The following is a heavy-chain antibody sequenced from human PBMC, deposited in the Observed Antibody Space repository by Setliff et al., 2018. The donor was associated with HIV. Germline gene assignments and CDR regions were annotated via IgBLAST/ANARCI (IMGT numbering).Heavy chain of an antibody. CDR1: GFTLSTYW. V-gene: IGHV3-7*05. D-gene: IGHD2-21*02. CDR2: MKQDGSEK. J-gene: IGHJ5*02. Sequence: PGGSLRLSCAASGFTLSTYWMSWVRQAPGKGLEWVANMKQDGSEKYYVDSVKGRFTISRDNAKNSLYLQMNSLRAEDTAVYYCARGTVVTAWGQGTPVTVSS. CDR3: ARGTVVTA.